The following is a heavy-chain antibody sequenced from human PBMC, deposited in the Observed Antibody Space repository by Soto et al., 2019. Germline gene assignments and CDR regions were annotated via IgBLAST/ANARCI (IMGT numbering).Heavy chain of an antibody. D-gene: IGHD3-3*01. CDR2: IYYSGST. V-gene: IGHV4-30-4*01. CDR1: GSSISSGDYY. CDR3: AREGFGVVPTFDY. J-gene: IGHJ4*02. Sequence: QVQLQESGPGLVKPSQTLSLTCTVSGSSISSGDYYWSWIRQPPGKGLEWIGYIYYSGSTYYNPSLKSRVTISVDTTKNQFSLKLSSVTAADTAVYYCAREGFGVVPTFDYWGQGTLVTVSS.